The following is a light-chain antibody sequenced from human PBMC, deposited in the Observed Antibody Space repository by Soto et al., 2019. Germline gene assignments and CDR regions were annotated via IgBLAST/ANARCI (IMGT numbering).Light chain of an antibody. CDR1: QDISTW. J-gene: IGKJ5*01. CDR2: AAS. Sequence: DIQMTQSPSSVSASVGDRVTITCRASQDISTWLAWYQQRPGKAPKLLIYAASTLQSGVPSRFSGSGSGTDFNLTISSLQPEDFATYYCQQANSFPITFGQGTRLDIK. CDR3: QQANSFPIT. V-gene: IGKV1D-12*01.